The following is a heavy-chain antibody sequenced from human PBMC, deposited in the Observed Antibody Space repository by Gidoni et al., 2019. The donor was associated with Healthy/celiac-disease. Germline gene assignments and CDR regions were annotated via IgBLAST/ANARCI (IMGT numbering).Heavy chain of an antibody. D-gene: IGHD5-18*01. CDR2: ISSSSSYI. CDR1: GFTFSSYS. Sequence: ELQLVASGGGLVKPGGSLRLSCAAAGFTFSSYSMNWVRQAPGKGLELVSSISSSSSYIYYADSVKGRFTISRDNAKNSLYLQMNSLRAEDTAVYYCARNRDVDTAMVFDYWGQGTLVTVSS. J-gene: IGHJ4*02. V-gene: IGHV3-21*01. CDR3: ARNRDVDTAMVFDY.